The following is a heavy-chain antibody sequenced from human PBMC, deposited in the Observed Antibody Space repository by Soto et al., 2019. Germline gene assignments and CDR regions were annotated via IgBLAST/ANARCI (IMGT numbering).Heavy chain of an antibody. J-gene: IGHJ5*02. Sequence: SETLSLTCTVSGGSISSSSYYWGWIRQPPGKGLEWIGSIYYSGSTYYNPSLKSRVTISVDTSKNQFSLKLSSVTAADTAVYYCARERRDGYPEDNWFDPWGQGTLVTVS. CDR2: IYYSGST. D-gene: IGHD5-12*01. V-gene: IGHV4-39*01. CDR1: GGSISSSSYY. CDR3: ARERRDGYPEDNWFDP.